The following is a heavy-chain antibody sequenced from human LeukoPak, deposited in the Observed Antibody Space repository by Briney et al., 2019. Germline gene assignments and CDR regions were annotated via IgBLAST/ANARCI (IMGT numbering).Heavy chain of an antibody. V-gene: IGHV4-61*02. Sequence: SETLSLTCTVSGASITGGSYYWTWIRQPAGKGLEWIGRIYTSGSTNYNPSLKSRVTISVDTSKNQFPLKLSSVTAADTAVYYCARASVGATHYFDYWGQGTLVTVSS. CDR2: IYTSGST. CDR1: GASITGGSYY. CDR3: ARASVGATHYFDY. J-gene: IGHJ4*02. D-gene: IGHD1-26*01.